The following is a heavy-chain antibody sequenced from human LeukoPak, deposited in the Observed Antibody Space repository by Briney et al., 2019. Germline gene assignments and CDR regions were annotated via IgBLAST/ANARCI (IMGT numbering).Heavy chain of an antibody. V-gene: IGHV1-69*13. D-gene: IGHD6-6*01. CDR2: IIPIFGTA. CDR3: ARYYSSSPYYYYYMDV. CDR1: GGTFSSYA. Sequence: SVKVSCKASGGTFSSYAISWVRQAPGQGLEWMGGIIPIFGTANYAQKFQGRVTITADESTSTAYMELSSLRSEDTAVYYCARYYSSSPYYYYYMDVWGKGTTVTVSS. J-gene: IGHJ6*03.